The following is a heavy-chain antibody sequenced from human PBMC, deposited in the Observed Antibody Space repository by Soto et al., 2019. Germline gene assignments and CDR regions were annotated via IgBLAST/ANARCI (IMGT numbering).Heavy chain of an antibody. J-gene: IGHJ4*02. Sequence: QVQLVQSGAEVKKPGSSVKVSCKASGGPFSNDIITWVRQAPGQGLEWMGRIIPLLSTSTYAQKFQGRLTITAARSTGTAYMELNNLRSEDTAVYYCARDSPIGSTFSGYDAIDYWGQGTRITVSS. CDR3: ARDSPIGSTFSGYDAIDY. D-gene: IGHD5-12*01. CDR1: GGPFSNDI. V-gene: IGHV1-69*08. CDR2: IIPLLSTS.